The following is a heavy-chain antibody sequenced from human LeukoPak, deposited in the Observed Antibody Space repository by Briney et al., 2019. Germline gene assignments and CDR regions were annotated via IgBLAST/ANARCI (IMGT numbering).Heavy chain of an antibody. CDR1: GFTFSSYG. J-gene: IGHJ4*02. CDR2: IWYDGSNK. V-gene: IGHV3-33*01. Sequence: GRSLRLSCAASGFTFSSYGMHWVRQAPGKGLEWVAVIWYDGSNKYYADSVKGRFTISRDNSKNTLYLQMNSLRAEDTAVYYCARGEHRGRTGVLFDYWGQGTLVTVSS. D-gene: IGHD7-27*01. CDR3: ARGEHRGRTGVLFDY.